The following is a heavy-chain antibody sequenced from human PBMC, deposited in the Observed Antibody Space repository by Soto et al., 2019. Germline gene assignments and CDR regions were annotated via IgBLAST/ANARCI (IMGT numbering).Heavy chain of an antibody. CDR2: IFPDDSET. D-gene: IGHD6-25*01. CDR1: GYRFSTYW. J-gene: IGHJ4*02. Sequence: PGESLKISCKGIGYRFSTYWIAWVRQMPGKGLEWMGTIFPDDSETRYSPTFQGQVTISADKSISTAYLRWSSLKASDTAMYYCAKGGYPPKGHFDYWGQGTLVTVS. V-gene: IGHV5-51*01. CDR3: AKGGYPPKGHFDY.